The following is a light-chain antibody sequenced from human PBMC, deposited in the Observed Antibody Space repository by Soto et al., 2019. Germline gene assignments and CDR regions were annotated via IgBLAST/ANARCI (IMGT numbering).Light chain of an antibody. J-gene: IGLJ1*01. V-gene: IGLV2-18*02. Sequence: QSALTQPPSVSGSPGQSVTISCTGTSSDVGKYDRVSWYQQPPGTAPKLIIYEVTNRPSGVPARFSGSKSGNTASLTISGHQAEDEADYYCSSNTSTSRNVFRAGTKVTDL. CDR1: SSDVGKYDR. CDR2: EVT. CDR3: SSNTSTSRNV.